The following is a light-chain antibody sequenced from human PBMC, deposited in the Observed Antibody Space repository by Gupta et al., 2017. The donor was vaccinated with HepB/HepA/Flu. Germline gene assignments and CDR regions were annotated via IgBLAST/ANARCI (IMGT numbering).Light chain of an antibody. CDR1: SGHSTYT. Sequence: QVVLTQSPSASASLGASVTLTCTLSSGHSTYTIAWHQQQPEKGPRYLMKLNSDGSHNRGDGIPDRFSGSSSGAERYLTISSLQSEDEADYYCQTWGTGYRVFGGGTKLTVL. J-gene: IGLJ3*02. V-gene: IGLV4-69*01. CDR3: QTWGTGYRV. CDR2: LNSDGSH.